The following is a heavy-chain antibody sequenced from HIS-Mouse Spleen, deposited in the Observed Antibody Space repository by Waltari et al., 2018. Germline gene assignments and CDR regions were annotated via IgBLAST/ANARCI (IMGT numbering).Heavy chain of an antibody. J-gene: IGHJ2*01. CDR3: ARDPSVYWYFDL. CDR2: IYYSGST. V-gene: IGHV4-39*07. CDR1: GGSISSSSYY. Sequence: QLQLQESGPGLVKPSETLSLTCTVPGGSISSSSYYWGWIRQPPGKGLEWIGSIYYSGSTYYNPSLKSRVTISVDTSKNQFSLKLSSVTAADTAVYYCARDPSVYWYFDLWGRGTLVTVSS.